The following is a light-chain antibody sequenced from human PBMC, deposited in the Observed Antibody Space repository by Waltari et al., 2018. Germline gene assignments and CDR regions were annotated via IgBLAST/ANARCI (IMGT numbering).Light chain of an antibody. Sequence: QSALTQPASVSGSPGQSITISCTGTSSDVGSYNLVSWYQQHPGKAPKLMLYELSKRPSGVSNRFSGSKSGNTASLTISGLQAEDEADYYCCSYAGSSTFVVFGGGTKLTVL. CDR2: ELS. J-gene: IGLJ2*01. V-gene: IGLV2-23*02. CDR3: CSYAGSSTFVV. CDR1: SSDVGSYNL.